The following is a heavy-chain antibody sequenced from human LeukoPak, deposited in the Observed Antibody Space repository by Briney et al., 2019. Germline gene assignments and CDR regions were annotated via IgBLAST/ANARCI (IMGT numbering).Heavy chain of an antibody. V-gene: IGHV3-23*01. CDR2: ISGSGGST. CDR3: AKAPVTTCRGAYCYPFDY. CDR1: GFTFSSYA. Sequence: GGSLRLSCAASGFTFSSYAMSWVRQAPGKGLEWVSAISGSGGSTDYADSVKGRFTISRDSSKNTLFLQMNRLRPEDAAVYYCAKAPVTTCRGAYCYPFDYWGQGTLVTVSS. J-gene: IGHJ4*02. D-gene: IGHD2-21*01.